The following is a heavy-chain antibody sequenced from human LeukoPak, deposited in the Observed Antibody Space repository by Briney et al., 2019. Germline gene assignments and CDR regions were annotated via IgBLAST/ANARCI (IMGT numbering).Heavy chain of an antibody. D-gene: IGHD4-17*01. V-gene: IGHV3-7*01. Sequence: GGSLRLSCAASGFSFSPYWMSRVRQGPGKGLDWVASINPDGSGASYVDSVKGRFIISRDNAQNSLYLQMNSLSAEDTAVYYCARLFGGVTTFDYWGQGILVTVSS. CDR3: ARLFGGVTTFDY. J-gene: IGHJ4*02. CDR1: GFSFSPYW. CDR2: INPDGSGA.